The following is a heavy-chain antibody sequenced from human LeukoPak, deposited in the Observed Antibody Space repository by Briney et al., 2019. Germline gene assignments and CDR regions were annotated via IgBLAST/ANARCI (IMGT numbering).Heavy chain of an antibody. CDR2: INDSGST. V-gene: IGHV4-34*01. CDR1: GGSFTDYY. D-gene: IGHD3-10*01. J-gene: IGHJ4*02. CDR3: ARALWFGESALDY. Sequence: SETLSLTCAVYGGSFTDYYWTWIRQPPGKGLEWIGEINDSGSTNYNPSLKSRVTISVDTSKNQFSLKLSSVTAADTAVYYCARALWFGESALDYWGQGTLVTVSS.